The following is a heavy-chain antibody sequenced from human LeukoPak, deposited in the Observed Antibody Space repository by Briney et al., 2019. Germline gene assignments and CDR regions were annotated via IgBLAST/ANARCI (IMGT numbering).Heavy chain of an antibody. J-gene: IGHJ6*02. CDR3: ARAEAAMVISADYGMYV. CDR2: ISGSGGST. CDR1: GITFSSYA. V-gene: IGHV3-23*01. Sequence: GGSLRLSCAASGITFSSYAMSWVRQAPGKGLEWVSVISGSGGSTYYADSVKGRFTISKDNSKNTLYLQMNSLRAEDTAVYYCARAEAAMVISADYGMYVWGRGTTVTVSS. D-gene: IGHD5-18*01.